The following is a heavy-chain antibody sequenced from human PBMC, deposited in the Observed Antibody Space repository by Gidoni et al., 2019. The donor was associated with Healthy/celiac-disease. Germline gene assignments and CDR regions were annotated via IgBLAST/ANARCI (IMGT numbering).Heavy chain of an antibody. Sequence: QVQLVQSGAEVKKPGASVKVSCKVSGYTLTDLSMHWVRQAPGKGLEWMGGFDPEDGEHIYAQKFQGRVTMTEDTSTDTAYMELSSLRSEDTAVYYCATPGELPLTKGDAFDIWGQGTMVTVSS. CDR1: GYTLTDLS. CDR2: FDPEDGEH. J-gene: IGHJ3*02. D-gene: IGHD3-10*01. V-gene: IGHV1-24*01. CDR3: ATPGELPLTKGDAFDI.